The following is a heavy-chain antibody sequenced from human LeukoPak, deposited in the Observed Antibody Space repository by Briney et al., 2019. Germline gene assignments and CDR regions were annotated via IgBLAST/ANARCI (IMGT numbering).Heavy chain of an antibody. Sequence: GGSLRLSCAASGFTFSSYEMNWVRQAPGKGLEWVSYISSSGSTIYYADSVKGRFTISRDNAKNSLYLQMNSLRAEDTTVYFCARVGALSSSWLLYWGQGTLVTVSS. V-gene: IGHV3-48*03. J-gene: IGHJ4*02. CDR1: GFTFSSYE. D-gene: IGHD6-13*01. CDR3: ARVGALSSSWLLY. CDR2: ISSSGSTI.